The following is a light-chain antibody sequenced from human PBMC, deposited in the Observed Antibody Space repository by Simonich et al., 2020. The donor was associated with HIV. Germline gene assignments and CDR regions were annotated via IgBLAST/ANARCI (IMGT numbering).Light chain of an antibody. CDR2: DAS. V-gene: IGKV3D-20*01. J-gene: IGKJ4*01. CDR1: QSVSRSY. CDR3: QQYNNWPLLT. Sequence: EIVLTQSPATLSLSPGERATLSCGASQSVSRSYLAWYQQKPGLAPRLLIYDASSRATGIPDRFSGSGSGTEFTLTINSLQSEDFAVYYCQQYNNWPLLTFGGGTKVEIK.